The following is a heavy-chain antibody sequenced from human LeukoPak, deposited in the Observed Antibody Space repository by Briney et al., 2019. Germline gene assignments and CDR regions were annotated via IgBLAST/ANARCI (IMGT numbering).Heavy chain of an antibody. D-gene: IGHD4-23*01. CDR1: GFTFSSYS. V-gene: IGHV3-21*01. CDR3: ASWGPTVVTARGKDY. Sequence: PGGSLRLSCAASGFTFSSYSMNWVRQAPGKGLEWVSSISSSSSCIYYADSVKGRFTISRDNAKNSLYLQMNSLRAEDTAVYYCASWGPTVVTARGKDYWGQGTLVTVSS. CDR2: ISSSSSCI. J-gene: IGHJ4*02.